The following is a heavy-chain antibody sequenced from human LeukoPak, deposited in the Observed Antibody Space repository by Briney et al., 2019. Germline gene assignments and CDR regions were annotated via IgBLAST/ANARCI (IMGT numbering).Heavy chain of an antibody. J-gene: IGHJ4*02. Sequence: GGSLRLSCAASGFTFSTYAMSWVRQAPGKGLEWVSAISGSGGSTYYADSVKGRFTISRDNSKNTLYLQMNSLRAEDTAVYYCAKFTWFRESYFDYWGEGTLVTVSS. V-gene: IGHV3-23*01. D-gene: IGHD3-10*01. CDR3: AKFTWFRESYFDY. CDR1: GFTFSTYA. CDR2: ISGSGGST.